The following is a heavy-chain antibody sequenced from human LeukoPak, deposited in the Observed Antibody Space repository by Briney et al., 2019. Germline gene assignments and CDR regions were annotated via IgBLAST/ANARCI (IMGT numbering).Heavy chain of an antibody. J-gene: IGHJ5*02. CDR3: SKDLTSDFGGDFDP. Sequence: PGGSLRLSCAASGFTFTSYWMHWVRQAPGKGLVWVAIISGSGTGGVTYYADSVKGRFTISRDNSKNTLYLQMNSLRAEDTAVYYCSKDLTSDFGGDFDPWGQGTLVTVSS. CDR1: GFTFTSYW. V-gene: IGHV3-23*01. CDR2: ISGSGTGGVT. D-gene: IGHD3-10*01.